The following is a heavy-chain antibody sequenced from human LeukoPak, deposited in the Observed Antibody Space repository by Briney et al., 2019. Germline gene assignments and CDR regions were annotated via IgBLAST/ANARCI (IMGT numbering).Heavy chain of an antibody. Sequence: GGSLRLSCATSGFTFSNYAMSWVRQTPGKGLEWVSGINDRGDKAFYADSVKGRFTISRDNSKSTLYLQMSSLRAEGTAVYYCTKEEAAIGRPKFDYWGQGTLVSVSS. J-gene: IGHJ4*02. CDR2: INDRGDKA. D-gene: IGHD6-13*01. CDR1: GFTFSNYA. V-gene: IGHV3-23*01. CDR3: TKEEAAIGRPKFDY.